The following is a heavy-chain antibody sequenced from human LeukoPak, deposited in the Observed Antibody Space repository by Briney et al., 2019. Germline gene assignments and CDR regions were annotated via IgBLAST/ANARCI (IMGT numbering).Heavy chain of an antibody. V-gene: IGHV4-34*01. J-gene: IGHJ4*02. CDR3: ASSDVVVVAATSSYFDS. D-gene: IGHD2-15*01. CDR2: INHSGST. Sequence: SETLSLTCAVYGGSFSGYYWSGIRQPPGKGLEWIGEINHSGSTNYNPSLKSRVTISVDTSKNQFSLKLSSVTAADTAVYYCASSDVVVVAATSSYFDSWGQGTLVTVSS. CDR1: GGSFSGYY.